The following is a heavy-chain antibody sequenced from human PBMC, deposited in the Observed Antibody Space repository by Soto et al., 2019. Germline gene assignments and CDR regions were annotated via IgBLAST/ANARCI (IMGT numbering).Heavy chain of an antibody. CDR3: AKARGLSYYYYMDV. D-gene: IGHD2-2*01. J-gene: IGHJ6*03. V-gene: IGHV3-9*01. CDR2: ISWNSGSI. Sequence: GGSLRLSCAASGFTFDDYAMHWVRQAPGKGLEWVSGISWNSGSIGYADSVKGRFTISRDNAKNSLYLQMNSLRAEDTALYYCAKARGLSYYYYMDVWGKGTTVTVSS. CDR1: GFTFDDYA.